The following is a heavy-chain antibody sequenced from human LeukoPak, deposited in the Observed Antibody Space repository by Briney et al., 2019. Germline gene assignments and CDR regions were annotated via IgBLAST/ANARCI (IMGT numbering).Heavy chain of an antibody. J-gene: IGHJ3*02. CDR3: TRGAVVVPGAPRGTDAYDI. Sequence: GGSLRLSCTASGFTFGDYATSWVRQAPGKGLEWVGFIRSKAYGGTTEYAASVEGRFTISRDDSKSIAYLQMNSLKTEDTAVYYCTRGAVVVPGAPRGTDAYDIWGQGTMVTVSS. CDR1: GFTFGDYA. V-gene: IGHV3-49*04. CDR2: IRSKAYGGTT. D-gene: IGHD2-2*01.